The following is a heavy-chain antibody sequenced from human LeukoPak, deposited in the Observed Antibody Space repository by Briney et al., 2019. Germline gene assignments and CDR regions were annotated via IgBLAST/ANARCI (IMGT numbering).Heavy chain of an antibody. CDR2: ISSSGSTI. D-gene: IGHD4-17*01. Sequence: GGSLRLSCAASGFTFSDYYMSWIRQAPGKGLEWVSYISSSGSTIYYADSVKGRFTISRDNAKNSLYLQMNSLRAEDTAFYYCASSTVTTGVVDYWGQGTLVTVSS. V-gene: IGHV3-11*04. CDR3: ASSTVTTGVVDY. CDR1: GFTFSDYY. J-gene: IGHJ4*02.